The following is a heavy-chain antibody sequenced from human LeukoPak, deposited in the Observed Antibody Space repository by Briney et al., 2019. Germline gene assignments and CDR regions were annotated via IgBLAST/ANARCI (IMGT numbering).Heavy chain of an antibody. Sequence: SETLSLTCTVSGGSISGYYWSWIRQLPGKGLEWIGYIYNSGRTNYNPSLQSRVTTSVDTSRDQFSLKLRSVTAADTAVYYCARGFGEIIRSDYYYYGVDVWGQGTTVTVSS. CDR1: GGSISGYY. V-gene: IGHV4-59*01. CDR3: ARGFGEIIRSDYYYYGVDV. J-gene: IGHJ6*02. D-gene: IGHD3-3*01. CDR2: IYNSGRT.